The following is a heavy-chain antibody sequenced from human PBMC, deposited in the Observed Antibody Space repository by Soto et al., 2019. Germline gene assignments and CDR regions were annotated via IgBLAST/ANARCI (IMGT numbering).Heavy chain of an antibody. D-gene: IGHD3-10*02. CDR1: GYTFNRHY. V-gene: IGHV1-46*02. J-gene: IGHJ4*02. CDR3: ANRLGVGLTMSSFDY. Sequence: QVQLVQSGAEVRKPGASVKVSCKASGYTFNRHYIQWVRQAPGQGLVWMGMIDPSGGDTNYAKKFQDSVTLTSDASTSTVYMELSSLRCEDTAVYYCANRLGVGLTMSSFDYWGPGTLVIVSS. CDR2: IDPSGGDT.